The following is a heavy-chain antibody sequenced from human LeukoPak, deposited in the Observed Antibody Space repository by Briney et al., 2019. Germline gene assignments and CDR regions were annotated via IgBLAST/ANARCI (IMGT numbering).Heavy chain of an antibody. D-gene: IGHD6-13*01. CDR3: ARRSSSWKNWFDP. Sequence: SETLSLTCTVSGGSIDSNSWTWIRQPPGKGLEWIGYIYYSGTTDYNPSLKSRVTMSVDMSKNQFSLKLSSVTAADTAVYYCARRSSSWKNWFDPWGQGTLVTVSS. J-gene: IGHJ5*02. V-gene: IGHV4-59*01. CDR1: GGSIDSNS. CDR2: IYYSGTT.